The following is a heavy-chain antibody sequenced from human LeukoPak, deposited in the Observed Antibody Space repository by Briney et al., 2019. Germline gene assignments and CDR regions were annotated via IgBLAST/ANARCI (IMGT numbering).Heavy chain of an antibody. CDR3: ARSEYYYDSSGYYYRY. Sequence: VASVTVSCTASGGTFSIYAISWVRQAPGQGLEWMGGIIPIFGTANYAQKFQGRVTITADESTSTAYMELSSLRSEDTAVYYCARSEYYYDSSGYYYRYWGQGTLVTVSS. D-gene: IGHD3-22*01. CDR1: GGTFSIYA. V-gene: IGHV1-69*13. CDR2: IIPIFGTA. J-gene: IGHJ4*02.